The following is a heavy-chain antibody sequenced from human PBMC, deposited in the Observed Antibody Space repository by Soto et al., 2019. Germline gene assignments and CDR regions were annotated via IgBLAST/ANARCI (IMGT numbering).Heavy chain of an antibody. CDR2: IYYSGST. Sequence: QVQLQESGPGLVKPSQTLSLTCTVSGGSISSGGYYWSWIRQHPGKGLEWIGYIYYSGSTYYNPSHPSRVTMSVDTSKNQFSLKLSSVTAADTAVYYCARVRYYYDSSGADFDYWGQGTLVTVSS. J-gene: IGHJ4*02. CDR1: GGSISSGGYY. CDR3: ARVRYYYDSSGADFDY. V-gene: IGHV4-31*03. D-gene: IGHD3-22*01.